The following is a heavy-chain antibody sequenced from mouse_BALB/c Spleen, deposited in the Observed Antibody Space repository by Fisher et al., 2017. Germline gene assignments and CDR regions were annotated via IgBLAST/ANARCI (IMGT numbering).Heavy chain of an antibody. CDR3: ARGRYAMDY. Sequence: KFKGKATLTVDKSSSTAYMELLSMTSEDSAVYYCARGRYAMDYWGQGTSVTVSS. J-gene: IGHJ4*01. V-gene: IGHV1-26*01.